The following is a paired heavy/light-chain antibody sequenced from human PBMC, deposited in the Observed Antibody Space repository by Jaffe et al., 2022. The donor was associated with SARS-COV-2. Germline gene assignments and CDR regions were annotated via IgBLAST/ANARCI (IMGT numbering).Heavy chain of an antibody. J-gene: IGHJ5*02. CDR3: ARGLSGYPGLNWFDP. V-gene: IGHV4-61*02. CDR2: IYSSGST. Sequence: QVQLQESGPGLVKPSQTLSLTCTVSGGSISSGSYYWSWIRQPAGKGLEWIGRIYSSGSTNYNPSLKSRVTISVDTSKNHFSLKLSSVTAADTAVYYCARGLSGYPGLNWFDPWGQGTLVTVSS. D-gene: IGHD3-22*01. CDR1: GGSISSGSYY.
Light chain of an antibody. CDR3: SSYAGSNTGV. Sequence: QSALTQPPSASGSPGQSVTISCTGTSSDVGGYNYVSWYQQHPGKAPKLMIYEVTKRPSGVPDRFSGSKSGNTASLTVSGLQAEDEADYYCSSYAGSNTGVFGTGTKVTVL. V-gene: IGLV2-8*01. J-gene: IGLJ1*01. CDR2: EVT. CDR1: SSDVGGYNY.